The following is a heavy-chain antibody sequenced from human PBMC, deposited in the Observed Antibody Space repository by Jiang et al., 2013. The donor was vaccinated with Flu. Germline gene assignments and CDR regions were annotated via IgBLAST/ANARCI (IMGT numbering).Heavy chain of an antibody. J-gene: IGHJ4*02. CDR3: ARAGGELVFDY. D-gene: IGHD1-1*01. Sequence: SGAEVKKPGASVKVSCKASGYSFTSYYMHWIRQAPGQGLEWMGITNPSGGSTNYAQKFQGRVTMTRDTSTSTVYMELSSLRSEDTAVYYCARAGGELVFDYWGQGTLVTVSS. CDR2: TNPSGGST. CDR1: GYSFTSYY. V-gene: IGHV1-46*03.